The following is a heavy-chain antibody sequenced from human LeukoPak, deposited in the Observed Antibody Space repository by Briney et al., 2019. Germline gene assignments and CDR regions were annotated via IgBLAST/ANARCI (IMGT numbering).Heavy chain of an antibody. J-gene: IGHJ4*02. CDR2: ISHSGST. D-gene: IGHD2-21*02. Sequence: PSETLSLICAVYGGSFSGYYWSWIRQPPGKGLEWIGEISHSGSTNYNPSLKSRVTISVDTSKNQFSLKLSSVTAADTAVYYCARGLDGGDCSWGQGTLVTVSS. V-gene: IGHV4-34*01. CDR1: GGSFSGYY. CDR3: ARGLDGGDCS.